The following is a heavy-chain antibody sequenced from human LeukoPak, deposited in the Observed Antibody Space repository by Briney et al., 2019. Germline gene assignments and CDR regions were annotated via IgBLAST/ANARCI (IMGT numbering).Heavy chain of an antibody. CDR1: GFTFSSYA. Sequence: PGVSLGLSCAASGFTFSSYAMSWVRQAPGKGLEWVSAISGSGGSTYYADSVKGRFTISRDNSKNTLYLQMNSLRAEDTAVYYCAKDNWGSPDYWGQGTLVTVSS. CDR3: AKDNWGSPDY. CDR2: ISGSGGST. V-gene: IGHV3-23*01. J-gene: IGHJ4*02. D-gene: IGHD7-27*01.